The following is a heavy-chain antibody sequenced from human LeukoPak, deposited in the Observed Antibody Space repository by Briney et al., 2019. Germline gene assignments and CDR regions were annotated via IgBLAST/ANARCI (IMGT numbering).Heavy chain of an antibody. V-gene: IGHV4-59*12. CDR3: AREWGYSSGWPFDY. Sequence: PSETLSLTCTVSGGPITGYYWSWIRRSPGKGLEWIGFMHHSGSANSNPSLRSRVTISMDTSKNQFSLKLSSVTAADTAVYYCAREWGYSSGWPFDYWGRGTLVTVSS. CDR1: GGPITGYY. D-gene: IGHD6-19*01. CDR2: MHHSGSA. J-gene: IGHJ4*02.